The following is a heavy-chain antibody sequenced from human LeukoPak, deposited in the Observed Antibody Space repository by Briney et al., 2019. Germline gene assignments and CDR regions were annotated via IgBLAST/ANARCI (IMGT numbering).Heavy chain of an antibody. CDR2: INPSGGST. J-gene: IGHJ5*02. Sequence: ASVKVSCKSFGYTFTSYYMHWVRQAPGQGLEWMGIINPSGGSTSYAQKFQGRVTMTRDTSTSTVYMELSSLRSEDTAVYYCARITMVRGVSEASRWFDPWGQGTLVTVSS. V-gene: IGHV1-46*01. D-gene: IGHD3-10*01. CDR3: ARITMVRGVSEASRWFDP. CDR1: GYTFTSYY.